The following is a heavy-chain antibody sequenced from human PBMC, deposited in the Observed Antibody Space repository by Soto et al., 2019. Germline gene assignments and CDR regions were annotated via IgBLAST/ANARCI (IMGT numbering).Heavy chain of an antibody. J-gene: IGHJ4*02. CDR1: GGSISSGGYY. CDR3: ARGSTYYYDSSGPRSPFDY. Sequence: SETLSLTCTVSGGSISSGGYYWSWIRQHPGKGLEWIGYIYYSGSTYYNPSLKSRVTISVDTSKNQFSLKLSSVTAADTAVYYCARGSTYYYDSSGPRSPFDYWGQGTLVTVSS. CDR2: IYYSGST. V-gene: IGHV4-31*03. D-gene: IGHD3-22*01.